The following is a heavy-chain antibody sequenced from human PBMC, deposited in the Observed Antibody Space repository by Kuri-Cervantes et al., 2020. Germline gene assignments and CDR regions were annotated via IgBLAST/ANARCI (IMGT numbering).Heavy chain of an antibody. CDR2: INPNSGGT. Sequence: ASVKVSCKASGYTFTGYYMHWVRQAPGQGLEWMGWINPNSGGTNYAQKFQGRVTMATDTSTSTAYMELRSLRSDDTAVYYCARGDIVVVLAATYYGMDVWGQGTTVTVSS. CDR3: ARGDIVVVLAATYYGMDV. D-gene: IGHD2-2*01. J-gene: IGHJ6*02. CDR1: GYTFTGYY. V-gene: IGHV1-2*02.